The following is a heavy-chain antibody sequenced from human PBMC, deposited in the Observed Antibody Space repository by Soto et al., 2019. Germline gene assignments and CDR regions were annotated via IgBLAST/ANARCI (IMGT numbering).Heavy chain of an antibody. CDR2: IIPMFGIK. J-gene: IGHJ4*02. D-gene: IGHD3-10*01. CDR3: AKEAGDH. Sequence: SVKVSCKTSGGTFNTYSLTWGRQAPGQGLEWIGGIIPMFGIKNVAQRFQGRVTLNADDSMTTAYMEMTSLRSADTAVYYCAKEAGDHWGQGTLVTVPS. V-gene: IGHV1-69*13. CDR1: GGTFNTYS.